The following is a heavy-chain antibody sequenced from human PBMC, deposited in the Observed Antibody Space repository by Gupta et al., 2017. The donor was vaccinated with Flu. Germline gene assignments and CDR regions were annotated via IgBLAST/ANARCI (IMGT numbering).Heavy chain of an antibody. CDR3: TKDLDGTNWFDP. V-gene: IGHV3-23*01. CDR2: ISGSGGGT. J-gene: IGHJ5*02. D-gene: IGHD1-26*01. CDR1: GFTFSNYA. Sequence: ELQLLQSGGGLVQPGGSLRLSCTASGFTFSNYAMGWVRQAPGKGLEWVSAISGSGGGTYYADSLKGRFTISRDNSRNTLYLQMRSLRGEDTATYYCTKDLDGTNWFDPWGQGTLVIVSS.